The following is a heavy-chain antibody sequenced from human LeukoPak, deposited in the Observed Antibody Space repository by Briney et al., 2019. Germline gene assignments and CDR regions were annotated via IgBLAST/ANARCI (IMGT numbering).Heavy chain of an antibody. CDR3: ARGGIVRGAD. Sequence: PSETLSLTCAVYGGSFSGYYCTWIRQPPGKGLGWIGEIYHDGSTNYNPSLKSRVTTSLDTSKNQCSLRLSSVTAADTAVYYCARGGIVRGADWGQGTLVTVSS. J-gene: IGHJ4*02. D-gene: IGHD3-10*01. CDR1: GGSFSGYY. V-gene: IGHV4-34*01. CDR2: IYHDGST.